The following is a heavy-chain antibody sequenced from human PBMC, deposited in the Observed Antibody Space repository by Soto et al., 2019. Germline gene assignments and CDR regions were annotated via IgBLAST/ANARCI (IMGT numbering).Heavy chain of an antibody. Sequence: QVQLQESGPGLVKPSQTLSLTCIVSGDSISRGGYFWTWIRQHPGKGLEWIGYIYDSGSAFYTPSIKSRVTMSVDTSKNQFSLNLRSVTAADTAVFYCARGILRPNHYMDVWGKGTAVAVSS. CDR3: ARGILRPNHYMDV. J-gene: IGHJ6*03. CDR1: GDSISRGGYF. V-gene: IGHV4-31*03. D-gene: IGHD1-26*01. CDR2: IYDSGSA.